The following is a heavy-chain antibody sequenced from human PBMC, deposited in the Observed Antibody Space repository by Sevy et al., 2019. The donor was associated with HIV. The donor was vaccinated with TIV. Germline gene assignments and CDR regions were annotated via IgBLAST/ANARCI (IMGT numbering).Heavy chain of an antibody. V-gene: IGHV4-4*02. CDR2: IHQSGST. J-gene: IGHJ5*02. CDR3: ASGAYSDSTAYSGGWFDP. Sequence: SETLSLTCSVSGDSIGSTNWWGWVRQPPGKGLEWIAEIHQSGSTNYNPSLKSRVSIFVDTSKNQFSLRLTSVTAADTAVYYCASGAYSDSTAYSGGWFDPWGQGTLVTVSS. D-gene: IGHD3-22*01. CDR1: GDSIGSTNW.